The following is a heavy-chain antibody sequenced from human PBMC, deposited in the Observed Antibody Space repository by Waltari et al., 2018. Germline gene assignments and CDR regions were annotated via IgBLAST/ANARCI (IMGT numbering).Heavy chain of an antibody. CDR1: GSTFSNSC. CDR3: ARVFDSSQYYYGSDY. J-gene: IGHJ4*02. CDR2: IAAYNGNT. Sequence: QVQLVQSGPAVKKPGASLTVSCKASGSTFSNSCFSWGRQAHGQGLEWVGWIAAYNGNTHSAPKLQGRVTMTTDTSTTTAYLELRSLTSDDTAVYYCARVFDSSQYYYGSDYWGQGTLVTVSS. V-gene: IGHV1-18*01. D-gene: IGHD3-22*01.